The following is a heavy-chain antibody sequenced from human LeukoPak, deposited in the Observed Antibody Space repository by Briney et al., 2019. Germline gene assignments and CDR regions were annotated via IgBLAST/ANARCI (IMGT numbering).Heavy chain of an antibody. J-gene: IGHJ4*02. D-gene: IGHD6-19*01. CDR3: AHRGGAVAGHYYFDY. CDR1: GFSLSTTGVG. CDR2: IYWNDDK. Sequence: SGATLVNPTQTLTLTCTFSGFSLSTTGVGVNWIRQSPEKALEWLALIYWNDDKRYSPSLRSRLTITRDTSKNQVVLAMTNMDPVDTATYYCAHRGGAVAGHYYFDYWGQGTLVTVSS. V-gene: IGHV2-5*01.